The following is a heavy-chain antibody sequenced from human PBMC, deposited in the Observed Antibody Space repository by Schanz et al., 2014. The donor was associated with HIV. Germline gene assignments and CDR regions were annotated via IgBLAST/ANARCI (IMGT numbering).Heavy chain of an antibody. CDR2: ISYDGSKK. J-gene: IGHJ6*02. Sequence: QVQLVESGGGVVQPGRSLRLSCTASGFTFSTFGMHWVRQAPGKGLECVAVISYDGSKKYYADSVKGRFTISRDNSKNTLFLQMNSLRAEDTAVYYCASTVYPYSSSSDYYYGMDVWGQGTTVTVSS. CDR1: GFTFSTFG. V-gene: IGHV3-30*03. D-gene: IGHD6-6*01. CDR3: ASTVYPYSSSSDYYYGMDV.